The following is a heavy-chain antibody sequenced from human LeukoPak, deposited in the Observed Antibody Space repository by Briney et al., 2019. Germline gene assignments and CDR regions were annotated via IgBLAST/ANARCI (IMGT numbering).Heavy chain of an antibody. CDR2: INPNSGGT. CDR1: GYTFTGYY. CDR3: ARDTYSSGQNWFDP. D-gene: IGHD6-19*01. Sequence: ASVKVSCKASGYTFTGYYMHWVRQAPGQGLEWMGRINPNSGGTNYAQKFQGRVTMTRDTSISTAYMELSRLRSDDTAVYYRARDTYSSGQNWFDPWGQGSLVTVSS. V-gene: IGHV1-2*06. J-gene: IGHJ5*02.